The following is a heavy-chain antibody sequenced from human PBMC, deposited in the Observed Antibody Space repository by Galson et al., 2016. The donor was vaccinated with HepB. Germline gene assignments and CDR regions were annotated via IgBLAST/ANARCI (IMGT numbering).Heavy chain of an antibody. V-gene: IGHV2-5*02. CDR1: GFSLSTSGVG. CDR2: IYWDDDR. J-gene: IGHJ4*02. CDR3: AHQPYGDYHFDY. D-gene: IGHD4-17*01. Sequence: PALVKPTQTLTLTCTFSGFSLSTSGVGVGWIRQPPGKALEWLALIYWDDDRRYSPSLKTRLTITKDTSKNQVVLTMTNMDPVDTATHYCAHQPYGDYHFDYWGQGTRVTVSS.